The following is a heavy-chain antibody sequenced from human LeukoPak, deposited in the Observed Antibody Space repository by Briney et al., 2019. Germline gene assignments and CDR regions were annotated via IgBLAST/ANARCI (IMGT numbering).Heavy chain of an antibody. CDR3: ARHGNWDPFDY. J-gene: IGHJ4*02. CDR2: IYYSGST. Sequence: PSETLSLTCTVSGDSINSSDYYWAWIRQPPGEGLEWIGTIYYSGSTYYKSSLKSRLTTSVDSSKNQFSLKMISVTAADTGVYYCARHGNWDPFDYWGQGALVTVSS. D-gene: IGHD7-27*01. V-gene: IGHV4-39*01. CDR1: GDSINSSDYY.